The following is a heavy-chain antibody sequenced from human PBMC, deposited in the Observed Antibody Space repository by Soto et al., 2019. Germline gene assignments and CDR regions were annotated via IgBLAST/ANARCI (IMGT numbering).Heavy chain of an antibody. CDR3: VRGSSPWNGIDY. J-gene: IGHJ4*02. D-gene: IGHD1-1*01. CDR2: INVDGSYI. V-gene: IGHV3-74*01. CDR1: GFTFSTYW. Sequence: EVQLVESGGGLVQPGESLRLSCTVSGFTFSTYWMHWVRQVPGKGLVWVSRINVDGSYIDYADSVKGRFAISRDNAENTMYLQMNNVRAEDTAVYYCVRGSSPWNGIDYWGQGTLITVFS.